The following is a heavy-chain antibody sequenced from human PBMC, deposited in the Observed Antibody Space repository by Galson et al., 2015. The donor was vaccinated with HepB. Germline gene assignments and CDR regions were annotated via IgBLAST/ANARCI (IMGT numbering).Heavy chain of an antibody. CDR2: ISYDGSNK. Sequence: SLRLSCAASGFTFSSYAMHWVRQAPGKGLEWVAVISYDGSNKYYADSVKGRFTISRDNSKNTLYLQMNSLRAEDTAVYYCATPGEYYDILTGYFDYWGQGTLVTVSS. J-gene: IGHJ4*02. D-gene: IGHD3-9*01. CDR1: GFTFSSYA. V-gene: IGHV3-30*04. CDR3: ATPGEYYDILTGYFDY.